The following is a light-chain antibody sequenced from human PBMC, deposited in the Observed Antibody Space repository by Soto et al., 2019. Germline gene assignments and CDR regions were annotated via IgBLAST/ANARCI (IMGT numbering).Light chain of an antibody. CDR1: SGHSNYA. CDR2: LNSDGSH. V-gene: IGLV4-69*01. CDR3: QTWGSGIVV. J-gene: IGLJ2*01. Sequence: QTVVTQSPSASASLGASVKLTCTLSSGHSNYAIAWHQQQSEKGPRYLMKLNSDGSHSKGDGIPDPFSGSSSGAERYLTISSLQSEDEADYYCQTWGSGIVVFGGGTKLTVL.